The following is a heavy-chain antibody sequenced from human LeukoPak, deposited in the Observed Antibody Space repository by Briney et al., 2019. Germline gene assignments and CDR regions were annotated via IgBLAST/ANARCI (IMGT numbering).Heavy chain of an antibody. Sequence: GVFLRLSCAASGFNFRDAAMTWVRQAPGKGLEWVSLISFSGDNSYYADSVKGRFTISRDTSKNTLSLQMNSLRDEDTAIYYCAKDIQLSTWGLGTMVTVSS. V-gene: IGHV3-23*01. J-gene: IGHJ3*01. CDR3: AKDIQLST. CDR2: ISFSGDNS. D-gene: IGHD5-24*01. CDR1: GFNFRDAA.